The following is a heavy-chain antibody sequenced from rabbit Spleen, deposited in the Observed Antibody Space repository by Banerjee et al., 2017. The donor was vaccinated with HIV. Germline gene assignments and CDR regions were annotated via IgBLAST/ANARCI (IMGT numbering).Heavy chain of an antibody. CDR2: INAVTGKA. CDR1: GFSFSNKAV. CDR3: ARGGISYGGGFNL. Sequence: QSLEESGGGLVQPGGSLKLSCTASGFSFSNKAVMYWVRQAPGKGLEWIACINAVTGKAVYATWAKGRFTCSKTSSTTVTLQMTSLTAADTATYFCARGGISYGGGFNLWGPGTLVTVS. V-gene: IGHV1S40*01. D-gene: IGHD8-1*01. J-gene: IGHJ4*01.